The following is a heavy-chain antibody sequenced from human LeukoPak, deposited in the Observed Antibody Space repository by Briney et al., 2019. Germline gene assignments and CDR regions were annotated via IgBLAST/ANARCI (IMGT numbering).Heavy chain of an antibody. J-gene: IGHJ4*02. D-gene: IGHD2-2*03. CDR3: ARLHFGCCNSTSCGY. V-gene: IGHV4-34*01. CDR1: GGSFSGYY. CDR2: INHSGST. Sequence: SETLSLTSAVYGGSFSGYYWSWIRQPPGKGLEWIGEINHSGSTNYNPSLKSRVTISVDTSKNQFSLKLSSVTAADTAVYYCARLHFGCCNSTSCGYWGQGTLVTVSS.